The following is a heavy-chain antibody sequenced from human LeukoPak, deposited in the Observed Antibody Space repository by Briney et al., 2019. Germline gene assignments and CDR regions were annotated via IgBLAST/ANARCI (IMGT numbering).Heavy chain of an antibody. CDR1: GFTFSSYD. CDR3: ARSLPPWAGIDY. Sequence: GGSLRLSCAASGFTFSSYDMHWVRQAPGKGLEWVSAIGTAGDTYYPGSEKGRFTISRENAKNSLYLQTNSLRAGDTAVYYCARSLPPWAGIDYWGQGTLVTVSS. CDR2: IGTAGDT. V-gene: IGHV3-13*01. D-gene: IGHD1-1*01. J-gene: IGHJ4*02.